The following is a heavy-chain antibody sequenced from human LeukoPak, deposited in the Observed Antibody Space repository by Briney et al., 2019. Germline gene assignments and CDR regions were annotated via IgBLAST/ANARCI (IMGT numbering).Heavy chain of an antibody. CDR2: IKQGGSEK. CDR3: ARGNSGSYAGTFDI. Sequence: PGGSLRLSCEASGFTFGTFWMSWVRQAPGKGLEWVANIKQGGSEKNYVDSVKGRFTIARDDAKNSLYLQMNSLRAEDTAVYYCARGNSGSYAGTFDIWGQGTMVTVSS. D-gene: IGHD1-26*01. V-gene: IGHV3-7*01. CDR1: GFTFGTFW. J-gene: IGHJ3*02.